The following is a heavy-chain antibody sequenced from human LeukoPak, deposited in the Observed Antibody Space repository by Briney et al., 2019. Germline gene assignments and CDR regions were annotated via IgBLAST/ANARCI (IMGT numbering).Heavy chain of an antibody. CDR2: IYYSGST. V-gene: IGHV4-31*01. CDR3: ARSRGSYEENFDC. J-gene: IGHJ4*02. CDR1: GGSISSGGYY. Sequence: TLSLTCTVSGGSISSGGYYWTCIRQHAGKGLEWIGYIYYSGSTHYNPSLKSPVSISVDTSKNQFSLNLRSVTAADTAVYYCARSRGSYEENFDCWGQGTLVTDPS. D-gene: IGHD2-15*01.